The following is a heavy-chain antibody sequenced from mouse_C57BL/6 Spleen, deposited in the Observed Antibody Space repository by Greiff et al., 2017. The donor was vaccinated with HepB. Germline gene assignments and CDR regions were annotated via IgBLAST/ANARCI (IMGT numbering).Heavy chain of an antibody. Sequence: QVQLQQPGAELVKPGASVKLSCKASGYTFTSYWMHWVKQRPGQGLEWIGMIHPNSGSTNYNEKFKSKATLTVDKSSSTAYMQLSSLTSEDSAVYYCARSPPTGYYAMDYWGQGTSVTVSS. D-gene: IGHD3-1*01. V-gene: IGHV1-64*01. CDR2: IHPNSGST. J-gene: IGHJ4*01. CDR3: ARSPPTGYYAMDY. CDR1: GYTFTSYW.